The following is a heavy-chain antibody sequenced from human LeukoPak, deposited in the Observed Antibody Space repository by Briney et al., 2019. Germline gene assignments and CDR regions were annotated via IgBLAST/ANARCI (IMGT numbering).Heavy chain of an antibody. V-gene: IGHV5-51*01. CDR2: IYPGDSDT. CDR3: ARRSGLAGSAGY. Sequence: GESLKISCTASGYSFPNYWIGWVRQMPAQGMEWIGIIYPGDSDTRYSPSFQGQVTISADKSISTAYLQWSSLKASDTAMYYCARRSGLAGSAGYWGQGTLVTVSS. CDR1: GYSFPNYW. D-gene: IGHD3-10*01. J-gene: IGHJ4*02.